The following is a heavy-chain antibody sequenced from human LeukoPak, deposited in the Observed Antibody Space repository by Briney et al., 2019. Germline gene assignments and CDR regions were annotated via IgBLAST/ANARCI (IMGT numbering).Heavy chain of an antibody. CDR3: AKDGHTVTVFDS. V-gene: IGHV3-30*18. Sequence: GRSLRLSCAVSGFTFSSYGMHWVRQAPGKGLEGVAGISYDGRNKFYADSVNGRFTISRDNSKNTLYLQMNSLRAEDTAVYYCAKDGHTVTVFDSWGQGTLVTVSS. CDR1: GFTFSSYG. D-gene: IGHD4-17*01. CDR2: ISYDGRNK. J-gene: IGHJ4*02.